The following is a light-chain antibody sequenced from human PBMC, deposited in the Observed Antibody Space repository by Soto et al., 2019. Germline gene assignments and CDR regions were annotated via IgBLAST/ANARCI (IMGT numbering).Light chain of an antibody. CDR3: QQYGSSRT. V-gene: IGKV3-20*01. CDR1: QTVSKNY. CDR2: AAS. Sequence: EIVLTQSPVTLSLSPGEGATLSCRASQTVSKNYLAWYHQKPGQAPRLLIYAASTRATGIPDRFSGSGSGTDFTLTISRLEPEDFAVYYCQQYGSSRTFGQGTKVEIK. J-gene: IGKJ1*01.